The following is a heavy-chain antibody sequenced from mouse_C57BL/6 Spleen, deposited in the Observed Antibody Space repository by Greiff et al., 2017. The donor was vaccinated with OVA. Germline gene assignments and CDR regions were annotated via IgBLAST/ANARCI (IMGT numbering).Heavy chain of an antibody. CDR2: INPSTGGT. D-gene: IGHD2-4*01. CDR3: ASRYDYDWFAY. J-gene: IGHJ3*01. CDR1: GYSFTGYY. V-gene: IGHV1-43*01. Sequence: EVQLQQSGPELVKPGASVKISCKASGYSFTGYYMHWVKQSSEKSLEWIGEINPSTGGTSYNQKFKGKATLTVDKSSSTAYMQLKSQISEDSAVYYCASRYDYDWFAYWGQGTLVTVSA.